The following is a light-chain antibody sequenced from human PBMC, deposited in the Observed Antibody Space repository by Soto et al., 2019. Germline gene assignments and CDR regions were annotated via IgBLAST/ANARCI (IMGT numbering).Light chain of an antibody. V-gene: IGLV1-40*01. CDR2: VNR. J-gene: IGLJ3*02. CDR3: QAYSYRLTAFV. Sequence: QSVLTQPPSVSGAPGQTVTISCTGNNSNLGGGYDVHWYQQLPGAAPKLVIFVNRNRPSGVAERFSGSKSGTSASLAITGLQAEDEAEYYCQAYSYRLTAFVFGGGTKLTVL. CDR1: NSNLGGGYD.